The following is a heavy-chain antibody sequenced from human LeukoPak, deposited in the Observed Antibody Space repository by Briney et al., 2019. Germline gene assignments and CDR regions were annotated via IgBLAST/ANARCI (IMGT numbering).Heavy chain of an antibody. Sequence: PGGSLRLSCAASGFTFSTYAMTWVRQAPGKGLEWVSAITAGGGSTYYADSVKGRFTISRANSKNTLYLQMNSLRAEDTAVYYCAKVSYSGYEPTYYYYYGMDVWGQGTTVTVSS. V-gene: IGHV3-23*01. D-gene: IGHD5-12*01. CDR1: GFTFSTYA. CDR2: ITAGGGST. J-gene: IGHJ6*02. CDR3: AKVSYSGYEPTYYYYYGMDV.